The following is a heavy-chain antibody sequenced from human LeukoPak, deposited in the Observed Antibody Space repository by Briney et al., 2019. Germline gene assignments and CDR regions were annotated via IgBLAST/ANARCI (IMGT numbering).Heavy chain of an antibody. V-gene: IGHV3-9*01. J-gene: IGHJ6*04. CDR3: AKVSSVGMDV. CDR2: ISWNSGSI. CDR1: GFTFDDYA. Sequence: PGRSLRLSCAASGFTFDDYAMHWVRQAPGKGLEWVSGISWNSGSIGYADSVKGRFTISRDNAKNSLYLQMNSLRPEDTALYYCAKVSSVGMDVWGKGTTVTVSS. D-gene: IGHD6-19*01.